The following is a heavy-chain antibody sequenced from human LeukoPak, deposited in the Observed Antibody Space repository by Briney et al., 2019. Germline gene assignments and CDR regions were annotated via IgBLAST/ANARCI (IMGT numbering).Heavy chain of an antibody. CDR2: IIPIFGTA. CDR3: AISGYSSGWYNY. D-gene: IGHD6-19*01. Sequence: ASVKVSCKASGGTFSSYAISWVRQAPGQGLEWMGGIIPIFGTANYAQKFQGRVTITADKSTSTAYMELSSLRSEDTAVYYCAISGYSSGWYNYWGQGTLVTVSS. J-gene: IGHJ4*02. CDR1: GGTFSSYA. V-gene: IGHV1-69*06.